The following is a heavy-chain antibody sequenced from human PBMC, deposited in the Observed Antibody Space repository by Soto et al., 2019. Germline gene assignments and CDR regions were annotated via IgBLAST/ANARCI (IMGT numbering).Heavy chain of an antibody. Sequence: GGSLRLSCAASGFTFSSYAMSWVRQAPGKGLEWASAISGSGGSTYYADSVKGRFTISRDNSKNTLYLQMNSLRAEDTALYYCAKAGLRFGELQYFDYWGQGTLVTVSS. V-gene: IGHV3-23*01. D-gene: IGHD3-10*01. CDR1: GFTFSSYA. CDR3: AKAGLRFGELQYFDY. J-gene: IGHJ4*02. CDR2: ISGSGGST.